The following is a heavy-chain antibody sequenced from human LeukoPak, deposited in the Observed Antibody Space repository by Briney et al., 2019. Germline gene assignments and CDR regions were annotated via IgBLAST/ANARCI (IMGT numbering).Heavy chain of an antibody. CDR2: ISSSSTI. J-gene: IGHJ4*02. V-gene: IGHV3-48*03. CDR3: ARGYGLGSYYLY. CDR1: GFTFSSYE. Sequence: PGGSLRLSCAASGFTFSSYEMNWVRQAPGKGLEWVSYISSSSTIYYADSVRGGFTITRDNAKNSLYLQMNSLRAEYTAVYYCARGYGLGSYYLYWGQETLVTVSS. D-gene: IGHD3-10*01.